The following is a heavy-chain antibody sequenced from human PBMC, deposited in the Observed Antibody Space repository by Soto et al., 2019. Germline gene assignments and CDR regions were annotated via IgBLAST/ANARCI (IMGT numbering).Heavy chain of an antibody. CDR3: AKGRGGSGSLTPRVDF. J-gene: IGHJ4*02. V-gene: IGHV3-23*01. CDR2: ISGGGDTT. Sequence: EVQLLESGGGLVQPGGSLRLSCAASGFTFNHYAMTWVRQAPGKGLDWVTAISGGGDTTYYADSVKGRFTVSRDGSKNTLYLQMSSLRAEDTALYYCAKGRGGSGSLTPRVDFWGQGTLVTVSS. D-gene: IGHD3-10*01. CDR1: GFTFNHYA.